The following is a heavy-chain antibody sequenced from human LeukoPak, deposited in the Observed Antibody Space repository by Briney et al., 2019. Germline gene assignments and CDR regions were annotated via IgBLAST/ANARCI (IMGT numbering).Heavy chain of an antibody. V-gene: IGHV1-69*06. D-gene: IGHD6-19*01. CDR2: IIPIFGTA. CDR3: ARRIAVAGLDY. Sequence: ASVKVSCKASGGTFSSYAISWVRQAPGQGLEWMGGIIPIFGTANYAQKFQGRVTITADKSTSTAYMELSSLRSEDTAVYYCARRIAVAGLDYWGQGTLVTVSS. CDR1: GGTFSSYA. J-gene: IGHJ4*02.